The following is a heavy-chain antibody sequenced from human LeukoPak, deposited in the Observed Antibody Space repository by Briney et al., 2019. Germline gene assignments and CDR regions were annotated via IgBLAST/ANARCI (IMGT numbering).Heavy chain of an antibody. Sequence: PSETLSLTCTVSGGSLSSTTYFWRWLRQPPGKGLEWLGEINHSGSTNYNPSLKSRVTISVDTSKNQFSLKLRSVTAADTAVYYCARSPSSGYLDYWGQGTLVTVSS. CDR3: ARSPSSGYLDY. V-gene: IGHV4-39*07. CDR2: INHSGST. CDR1: GGSLSSTTYF. D-gene: IGHD3-22*01. J-gene: IGHJ4*02.